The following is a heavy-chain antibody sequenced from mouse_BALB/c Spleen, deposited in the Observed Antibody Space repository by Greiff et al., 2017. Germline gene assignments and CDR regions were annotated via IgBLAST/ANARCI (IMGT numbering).Heavy chain of an antibody. V-gene: IGHV5-6*01. D-gene: IGHD2-1*01. CDR1: GFTFSSYG. CDR2: ISSGGSYT. J-gene: IGHJ4*01. CDR3: ARDGNYGYAMDY. Sequence: VQLKQSGGDLVKPGGSLKLSCAASGFTFSSYGMSWVRQTPDKRLEWVATISSGGSYTYYPDSVKGRFTISRDNAKNNLYLQMSSLKSEDTAMYYCARDGNYGYAMDYWGQGTSVTVSS.